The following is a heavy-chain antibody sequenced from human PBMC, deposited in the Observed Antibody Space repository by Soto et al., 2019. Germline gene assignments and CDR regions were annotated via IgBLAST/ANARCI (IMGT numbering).Heavy chain of an antibody. D-gene: IGHD1-26*01. CDR3: AREPVGPDYAMDV. CDR1: GFDFSSYG. J-gene: IGHJ6*02. CDR2: LGFDGGGR. V-gene: IGHV3-33*01. Sequence: QMQLVESGGGVVQPGTSLRLSCAASGFDFSSYGMHWVRQTPGKALEWVAVLGFDGGGRYYADSVKGRFTISRDNSKKMLYLQMDSLRAEDTALYYCAREPVGPDYAMDVWGQGTTVTVSS.